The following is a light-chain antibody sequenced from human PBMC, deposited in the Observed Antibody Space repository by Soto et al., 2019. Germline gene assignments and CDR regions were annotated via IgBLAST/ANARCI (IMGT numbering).Light chain of an antibody. Sequence: DIQMTQSPSTLSASVGDRATITCRASQSISSRLAWYQQKPGKAPKLLIYKASSLDSGVPSRFSGSGSGTEFTLTISSLQPDDFATYYCQQYNSSPWTFGPGTKVEIK. CDR3: QQYNSSPWT. V-gene: IGKV1-5*03. CDR1: QSISSR. CDR2: KAS. J-gene: IGKJ1*01.